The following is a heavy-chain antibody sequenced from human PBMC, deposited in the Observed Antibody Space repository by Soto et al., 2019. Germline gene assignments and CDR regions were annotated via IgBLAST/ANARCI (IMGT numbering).Heavy chain of an antibody. CDR1: GFTFNDAW. V-gene: IGHV3-15*07. J-gene: IGHJ4*02. CDR2: IKHKADGETT. Sequence: EVQLVESGGGFVKPGGSLRLSCTASGFTFNDAWMNWVRQGPGKGLEWVARIKHKADGETTDYAAPVKGRFTISRDDSKNTGSLQMGSPRTEDTALYFCTTDLYSSSAWANDYWGQGTLVTVSS. CDR3: TTDLYSSSAWANDY. D-gene: IGHD6-19*01.